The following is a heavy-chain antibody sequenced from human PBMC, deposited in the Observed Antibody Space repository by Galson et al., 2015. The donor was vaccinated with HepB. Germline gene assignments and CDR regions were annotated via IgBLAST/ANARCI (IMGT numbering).Heavy chain of an antibody. J-gene: IGHJ4*02. D-gene: IGHD1-26*01. Sequence: SLRLSCAASGFTFSSYSMNWVRQAPGKGLEWVSYISSSSSTIYYADTVKGRFTISRDNAKNSLYLQVNSLRDEDTAVYYCARGSGSGGYWGQGTLVTVSS. V-gene: IGHV3-48*02. CDR1: GFTFSSYS. CDR3: ARGSGSGGY. CDR2: ISSSSSTI.